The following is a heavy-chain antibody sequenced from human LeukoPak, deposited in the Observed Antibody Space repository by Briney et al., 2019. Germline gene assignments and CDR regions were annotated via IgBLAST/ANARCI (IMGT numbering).Heavy chain of an antibody. D-gene: IGHD5-12*01. CDR1: GGSISSGGYY. J-gene: IGHJ6*02. CDR2: IYYSGST. CDR3: ARNIVAGADYYYYGMDV. V-gene: IGHV4-31*03. Sequence: SETLSLTCTVPGGSISSGGYYWSWIRQHPGKGLEWIGYIYYSGSTYYNPSLKSRVTISVDTSKNQFSLKLSSVTAADTAVYYCARNIVAGADYYYYGMDVWGQGTTVTVSS.